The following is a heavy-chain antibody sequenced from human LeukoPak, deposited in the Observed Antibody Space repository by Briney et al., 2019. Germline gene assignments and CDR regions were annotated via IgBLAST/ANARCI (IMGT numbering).Heavy chain of an antibody. D-gene: IGHD2-21*02. V-gene: IGHV3-30*02. Sequence: GALRLSCAASGFTFSSYGMHWVRQAPGKGLEWVAFIRYDGSNKYYADSVKGRFTISRDNSKNTLYLQMNSLRAEDTAVYYCARGSQFGVVTAIDDYWGQGTLVTVSS. CDR3: ARGSQFGVVTAIDDY. CDR1: GFTFSSYG. CDR2: IRYDGSNK. J-gene: IGHJ4*02.